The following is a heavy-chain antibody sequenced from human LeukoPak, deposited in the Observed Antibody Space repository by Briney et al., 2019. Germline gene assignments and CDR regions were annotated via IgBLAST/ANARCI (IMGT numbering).Heavy chain of an antibody. Sequence: ASVKVSCKASGGTFSSYAISWVRQAPGQGLEWMGGIIPIFGTANYAQKFQGRVTITTDESTSTAYMEMSSLRSQDTAAYYCARGYYDSSGYYHFDYWGQGTLVTVSS. V-gene: IGHV1-69*05. CDR1: GGTFSSYA. CDR3: ARGYYDSSGYYHFDY. D-gene: IGHD3-22*01. J-gene: IGHJ4*02. CDR2: IIPIFGTA.